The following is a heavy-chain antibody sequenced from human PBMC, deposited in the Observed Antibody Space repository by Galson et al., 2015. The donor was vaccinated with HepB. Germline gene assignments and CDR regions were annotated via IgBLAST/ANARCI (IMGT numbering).Heavy chain of an antibody. CDR3: ASGAFVAVGGGIQNNGFDP. Sequence: SVKVSCKASGYTGYTFCSYSITWVRQAPGQGLEWMGWISPYNRDTNYARKFQGRVTTTTNTFTSTAYMELRILRSDDTAGYYGASGAFVAVGGGIQNNGFDPWGQGTLVTVSS. V-gene: IGHV1-18*01. CDR2: ISPYNRDT. D-gene: IGHD2-15*01. CDR1: GYTGYTFCSYS. J-gene: IGHJ5*02.